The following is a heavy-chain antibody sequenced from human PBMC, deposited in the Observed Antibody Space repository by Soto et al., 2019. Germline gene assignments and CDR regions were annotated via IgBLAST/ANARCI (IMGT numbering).Heavy chain of an antibody. CDR2: ISYDGSNK. D-gene: IGHD5-18*01. J-gene: IGHJ5*02. V-gene: IGHV3-30-3*01. CDR1: GFTFSSYA. CDR3: AGEVDTAMVSSWFDP. Sequence: GGSLRLSCAASGFTFSSYAMHWVRQAPGKGLEWVAVISYDGSNKYYADSVKGRFTISRGNSKNTLYLQMNSLRAEDTAVYYCAGEVDTAMVSSWFDPWGQGTLVTVSS.